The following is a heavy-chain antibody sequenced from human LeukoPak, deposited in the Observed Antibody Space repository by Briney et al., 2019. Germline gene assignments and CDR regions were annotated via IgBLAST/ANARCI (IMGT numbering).Heavy chain of an antibody. V-gene: IGHV1-2*02. J-gene: IGHJ4*02. Sequence: VASVKVSCKASGYTFTGYYMHWVRRAPGQGLEWMGWINPNSGGTNYAQKFQGRVTMTRDTSISTAYMELSRLRSDDTAVYYCARRVGAVAGIDYWGQGTLVTVSS. CDR3: ARRVGAVAGIDY. CDR2: INPNSGGT. D-gene: IGHD6-19*01. CDR1: GYTFTGYY.